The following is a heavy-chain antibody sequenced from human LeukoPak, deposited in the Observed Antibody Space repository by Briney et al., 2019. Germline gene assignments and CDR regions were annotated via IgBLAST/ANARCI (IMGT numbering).Heavy chain of an antibody. Sequence: SETLSLTCTVSGGSISSGGYYWSWIRQHPGKGLEWVGYIYYSGSTYYNPSLKSRVTISVDTSKNQFSLKLSSVTAADTAVYYCARVTTVVMGGFDYWGQGTLVTVSS. CDR3: ARVTTVVMGGFDY. J-gene: IGHJ4*02. D-gene: IGHD4-23*01. V-gene: IGHV4-31*03. CDR2: IYYSGST. CDR1: GGSISSGGYY.